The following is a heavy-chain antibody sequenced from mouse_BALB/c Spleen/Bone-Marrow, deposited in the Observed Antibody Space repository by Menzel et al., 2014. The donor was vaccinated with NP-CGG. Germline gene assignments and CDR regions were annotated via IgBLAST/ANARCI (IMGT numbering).Heavy chain of an antibody. J-gene: IGHJ4*01. CDR3: ARDTYSGNPYALDY. CDR2: IWVGGNT. Sequence: QVQLKQSGPGLVAPSQSLSITCTVSGFSLTSYGVHWVRQPPGKGLEWLGVIWVGGNTNYNSALMSRLNINKDSSKSQVFLKMNSLQSDDTAMYYCARDTYSGNPYALDYWGQGTSVTVSS. D-gene: IGHD2-10*01. V-gene: IGHV2-9*02. CDR1: GFSLTSYG.